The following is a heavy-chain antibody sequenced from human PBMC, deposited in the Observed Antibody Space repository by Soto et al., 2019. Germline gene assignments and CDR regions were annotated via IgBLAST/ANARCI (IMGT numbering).Heavy chain of an antibody. J-gene: IGHJ4*02. Sequence: GGSLRLSCAASGFTFSSYGMHWVRQAPGKGLEWVAVIWYDGSNKYYADSVKGRFTISRDNSKNTLYLQMNSLRAEDTAVYYCAREPSSYGSGSYYDYWGQGTLVTVSS. CDR3: AREPSSYGSGSYYDY. V-gene: IGHV3-33*01. CDR1: GFTFSSYG. D-gene: IGHD3-10*01. CDR2: IWYDGSNK.